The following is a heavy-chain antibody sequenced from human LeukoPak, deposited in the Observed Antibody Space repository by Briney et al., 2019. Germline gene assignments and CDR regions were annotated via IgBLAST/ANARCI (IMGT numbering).Heavy chain of an antibody. Sequence: GGSLRLSCAASGFTFSSYGMTWVRQAPGKGLEWVANIKEDGSEKYYVDSVKGRFTISRDNAKNSLYLQMNSLRAEDTAVYYCASGSSHDYWGQGTLVTVSS. J-gene: IGHJ4*02. CDR2: IKEDGSEK. CDR3: ASGSSHDY. CDR1: GFTFSSYG. V-gene: IGHV3-7*01. D-gene: IGHD6-13*01.